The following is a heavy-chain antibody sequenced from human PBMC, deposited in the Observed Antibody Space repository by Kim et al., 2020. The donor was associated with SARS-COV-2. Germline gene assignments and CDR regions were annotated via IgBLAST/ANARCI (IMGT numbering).Heavy chain of an antibody. J-gene: IGHJ4*02. D-gene: IGHD5-12*01. CDR1: GGSISSSSYY. Sequence: SETLSLTCTVSGGSISSSSYYWGWIRQPPGKGLEWIGSIYYSGSTYYNPSLKSRVTISVDTSKNQFSLKLSSVTAADTALYYCERHDPQWLRFEGYFDYWGQGTLVTVSS. CDR2: IYYSGST. V-gene: IGHV4-39*01. CDR3: ERHDPQWLRFEGYFDY.